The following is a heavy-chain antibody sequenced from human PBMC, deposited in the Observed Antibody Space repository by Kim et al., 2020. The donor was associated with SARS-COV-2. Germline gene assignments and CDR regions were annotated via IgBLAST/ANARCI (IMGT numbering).Heavy chain of an antibody. J-gene: IGHJ4*02. V-gene: IGHV4-59*01. D-gene: IGHD3-10*01. Sequence: NPSLKSRVTISVDTSKNQFALKLSSVTAADTAVYYCARVKGFGELSLDYWGQGTLVTVSS. CDR3: ARVKGFGELSLDY.